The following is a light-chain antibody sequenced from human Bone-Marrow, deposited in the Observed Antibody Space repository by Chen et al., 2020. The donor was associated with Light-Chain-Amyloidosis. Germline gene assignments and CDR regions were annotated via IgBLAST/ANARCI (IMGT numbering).Light chain of an antibody. CDR2: DDS. V-gene: IGLV3-21*02. CDR1: NIGTTS. CDR3: QVWDRSSDRPV. J-gene: IGLJ3*02. Sequence: SYVLTQPSSVSVAPGQTATIACGGNNIGTTSVHWYQQTPGQAPLLAVYDDSDRPSGIPQRLSGSTSGNSATLPISRVEAGYEADYCCQVWDRSSDRPVFGGGTKLPVL.